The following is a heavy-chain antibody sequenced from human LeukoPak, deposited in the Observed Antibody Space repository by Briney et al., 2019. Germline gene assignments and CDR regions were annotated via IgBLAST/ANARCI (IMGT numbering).Heavy chain of an antibody. CDR2: IWYDGSNK. J-gene: IGHJ6*02. Sequence: PGGSLRLSCAASGFTFSSYGMHWVRQAPGKGLEWVAVIWYDGSNKYYADSVKGRFTISRDNSKNTLYLQMSSLRAEDTAVYYCAREIVVVAATHYYYYGMDVWGQGTTVTVSS. CDR1: GFTFSSYG. CDR3: AREIVVVAATHYYYYGMDV. D-gene: IGHD2-15*01. V-gene: IGHV3-33*01.